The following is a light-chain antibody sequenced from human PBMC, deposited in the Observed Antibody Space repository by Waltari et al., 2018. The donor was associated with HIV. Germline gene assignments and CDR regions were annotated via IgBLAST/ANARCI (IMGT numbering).Light chain of an antibody. J-gene: IGLJ1*01. V-gene: IGLV1-44*01. CDR3: AAWDDSLNDSYV. CDR1: SSNIGSNS. CDR2: SNN. Sequence: QSVLTQPPSASGPPGQRVTISCSGSSSNIGSNSVNWYQQLPGTAPKLIIYSNNQRPSGVPDRFSGSKSGTSASLAISGLQSDDEADYYCAAWDDSLNDSYVFGPGTKVTVL.